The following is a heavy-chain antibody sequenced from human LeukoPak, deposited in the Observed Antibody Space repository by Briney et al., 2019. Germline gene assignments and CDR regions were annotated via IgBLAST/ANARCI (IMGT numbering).Heavy chain of an antibody. J-gene: IGHJ4*02. V-gene: IGHV3-21*04. CDR3: AKRQGGSYDFDY. D-gene: IGHD1-26*01. CDR1: GFTFSTYS. CDR2: ISRSSSSI. Sequence: GGSLRLSCAASGFTFSTYSMYWVRQAPGKGLEWVSSISRSSSSINYADSVKGRFTISRDNAKNSLYLQMNSPRAEDTAVYYCAKRQGGSYDFDYWGQGTLVTVSS.